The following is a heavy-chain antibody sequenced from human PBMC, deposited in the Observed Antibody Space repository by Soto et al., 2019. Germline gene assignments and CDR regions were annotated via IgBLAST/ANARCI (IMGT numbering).Heavy chain of an antibody. CDR1: GYTLTELS. D-gene: IGHD3-22*01. Sequence: ASVKVSCKVSGYTLTELSTHWVRQAPGKGLEWMGGFDPEDGETIYAQKFQGRVTMTEDTSTDTAYMELSSLRSEDTAVYYCATLTYYYDSSGYYYDYWGQGTLVTVSS. CDR3: ATLTYYYDSSGYYYDY. V-gene: IGHV1-24*01. CDR2: FDPEDGET. J-gene: IGHJ4*02.